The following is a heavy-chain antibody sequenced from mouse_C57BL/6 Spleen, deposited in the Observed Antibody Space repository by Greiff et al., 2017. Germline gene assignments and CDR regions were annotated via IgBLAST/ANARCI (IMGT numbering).Heavy chain of an antibody. CDR3: ARLTTVVATRDYAMDY. CDR1: GYTFTSYW. D-gene: IGHD1-1*01. V-gene: IGHV1-61*01. CDR2: IYPSDSET. J-gene: IGHJ4*01. Sequence: VQLQQPGAELVRPGSSVKLSCKASGYTFTSYWMDWVKQRPGQGLEWIGNIYPSDSETHYNQKFKDKATLTVDESSSTAYMQLSSLTSEDSAVYYCARLTTVVATRDYAMDYWGQGTSVTVSS.